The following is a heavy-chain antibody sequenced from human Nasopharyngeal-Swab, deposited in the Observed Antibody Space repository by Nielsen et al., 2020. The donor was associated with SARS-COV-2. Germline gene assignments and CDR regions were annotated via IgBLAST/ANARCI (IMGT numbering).Heavy chain of an antibody. CDR2: ISSSSTYI. D-gene: IGHD4-17*01. CDR1: GFTFSSYG. CDR3: ARMGPPLATVTTGDY. V-gene: IGHV3-21*01. Sequence: GGSPRLSCVASGFTFSSYGMNWVRQAPGKGLEWVSSISSSSTYIYYADSVKGRFTISRDNAQNSLYLQMSSLRAEDTAVYYCARMGPPLATVTTGDYWGQGTLVTVSS. J-gene: IGHJ4*02.